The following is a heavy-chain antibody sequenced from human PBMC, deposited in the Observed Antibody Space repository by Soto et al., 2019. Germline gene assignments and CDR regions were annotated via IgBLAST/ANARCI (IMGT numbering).Heavy chain of an antibody. V-gene: IGHV3-30*18. CDR3: AKNYDLIGILDAFDI. CDR1: GFTFSSYG. Sequence: QVQLVESGGGVVQPGRSLRLSCAASGFTFSSYGMHWVRQAPGKGLEWVAVISYDGSNKYYADSVKGRFTISRDNSKNTLYLQMNSLRAEDMAVYYCAKNYDLIGILDAFDIWGQGTMVTVSS. J-gene: IGHJ3*02. CDR2: ISYDGSNK. D-gene: IGHD3-3*01.